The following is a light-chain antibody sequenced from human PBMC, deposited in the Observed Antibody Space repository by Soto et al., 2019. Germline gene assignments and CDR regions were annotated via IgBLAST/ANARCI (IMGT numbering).Light chain of an antibody. J-gene: IGKJ1*01. CDR3: HHYNTIPWT. V-gene: IGKV1-5*03. CDR1: QNVINW. Sequence: DIQMTQSPSTLSASVGDRVTITCRASQNVINWLAWYQQKPGKAPKLLIYKASSLEPGVPSRFSGGGSRTEFTHTISSLQPDDFATYYCHHYNTIPWTFGQGTKV. CDR2: KAS.